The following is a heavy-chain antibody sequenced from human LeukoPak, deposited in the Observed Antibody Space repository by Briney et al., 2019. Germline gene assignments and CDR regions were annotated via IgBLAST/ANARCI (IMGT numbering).Heavy chain of an antibody. D-gene: IGHD6-13*01. CDR1: GFTFDDYA. Sequence: GGSLRLSCAASGFTFDDYAMHWVRQAPGKGLEWVSSISSSSSYIYYTDSVKGRFTISRNNAKNSLYLKMNGLRAEDTAVYYCARNQRGVAAAIDYWGQGTLVTVSS. CDR3: ARNQRGVAAAIDY. CDR2: ISSSSSYI. J-gene: IGHJ4*02. V-gene: IGHV3-21*01.